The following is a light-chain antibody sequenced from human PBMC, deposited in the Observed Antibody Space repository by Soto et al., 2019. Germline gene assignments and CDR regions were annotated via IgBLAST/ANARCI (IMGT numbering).Light chain of an antibody. J-gene: IGKJ4*01. CDR2: GAS. V-gene: IGKV3-20*01. CDR1: QSVSSSY. CDR3: QQYGSY. Sequence: EIVLTQSPGTLSLSPGERATLSCRASQSVSSSYLAWYQQKPGHAPRHLIYGASSRATGIPRRFSVSGSGTDFPLTISRLEPEEFTVYYCQQYGSYFGGGTKVEIK.